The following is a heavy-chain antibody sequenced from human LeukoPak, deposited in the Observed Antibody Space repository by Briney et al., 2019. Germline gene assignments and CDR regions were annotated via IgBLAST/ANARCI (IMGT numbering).Heavy chain of an antibody. Sequence: GGSLRLSCAASGFTFSSYSMNWVRQAPGKGLEWVSSISSSSSYIYYADSVKGRFTISRDNTKNSLYLQMNSLRAEDTAVYYCARSSGYDSPLYYWGQGTLVTVSS. CDR3: ARSSGYDSPLYY. D-gene: IGHD5-12*01. J-gene: IGHJ4*02. V-gene: IGHV3-21*01. CDR2: ISSSSSYI. CDR1: GFTFSSYS.